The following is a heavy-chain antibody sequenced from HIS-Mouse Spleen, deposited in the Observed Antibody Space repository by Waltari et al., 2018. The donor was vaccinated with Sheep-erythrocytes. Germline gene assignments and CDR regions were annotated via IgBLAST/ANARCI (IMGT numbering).Heavy chain of an antibody. Sequence: EVQLLESGGGLVQPGGSLRLSCAASGFTFSSYAMSWVRQAPGKGVEWVSAISGSGGRTYYAGSVKGRFTISRDNSKNTLYLQMNSLRAEDTAVYYCAKQTLRRTYFDYWGQGTLVTVSS. CDR2: ISGSGGRT. CDR1: GFTFSSYA. CDR3: AKQTLRRTYFDY. J-gene: IGHJ4*02. V-gene: IGHV3-23*01. D-gene: IGHD4-17*01.